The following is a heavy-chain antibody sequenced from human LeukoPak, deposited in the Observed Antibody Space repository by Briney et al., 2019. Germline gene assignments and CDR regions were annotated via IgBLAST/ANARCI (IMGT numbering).Heavy chain of an antibody. CDR3: ARRVFLEWLNYYYYYMDV. J-gene: IGHJ6*03. V-gene: IGHV1-18*01. CDR1: GYTFTSYG. Sequence: ASVKVSCKASGYTFTSYGISWVRQAPGQGLERMGWISAYNGNTNYAQKLQGRVTMTTDTSTSTAYMELRSLRSDDTAVYYCARRVFLEWLNYYYYYMDVWGKGTTVTVSS. D-gene: IGHD3-3*01. CDR2: ISAYNGNT.